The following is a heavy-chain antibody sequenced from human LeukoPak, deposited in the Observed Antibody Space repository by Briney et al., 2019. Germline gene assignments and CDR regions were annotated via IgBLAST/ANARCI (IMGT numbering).Heavy chain of an antibody. CDR1: GFTFNDYY. J-gene: IGHJ4*02. D-gene: IGHD3-10*01. CDR2: ISTHGSII. V-gene: IGHV3-11*04. Sequence: GGSLRLSCAASGFTFNDYYMTWIRQAPGKGLEWVSYISTHGSIIYYADSVKGRFTISRDNAKNSLYLQMNTLRAEDTAVYYCARVGLNDYGSGTYADYWGQGTLVTVSS. CDR3: ARVGLNDYGSGTYADY.